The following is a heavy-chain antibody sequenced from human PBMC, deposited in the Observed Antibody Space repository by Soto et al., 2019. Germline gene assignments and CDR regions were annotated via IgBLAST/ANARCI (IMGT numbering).Heavy chain of an antibody. D-gene: IGHD2-15*01. CDR1: GFTFDDYA. V-gene: IGHV3-9*01. Sequence: EVQLVESGGGLVQPGRSLRLSCAASGFTFDDYAMHWVRRVPGKGLEWVSSISWNSNIIGYADSVKGRFTISRDNAKNSLYLQMNSLRPEDTALYYCAKGGPDGFCSGGRFYFDYCGQGTLVTVSS. CDR3: AKGGPDGFCSGGRFYFDY. CDR2: ISWNSNII. J-gene: IGHJ4*02.